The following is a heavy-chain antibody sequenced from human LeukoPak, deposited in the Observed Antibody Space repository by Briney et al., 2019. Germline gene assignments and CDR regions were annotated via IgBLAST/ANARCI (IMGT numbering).Heavy chain of an antibody. CDR1: GFTFSNYD. D-gene: IGHD6-13*01. CDR2: IWYDGINN. CDR3: ARDYSRNSFDY. V-gene: IGHV3-33*01. J-gene: IGHJ4*02. Sequence: GGSLRLSCAASGFTFSNYDMRWVRQAPGKGLEWVAVIWYDGINNYYADSVKGRFSISRDNSKNALYLQMNSLSAEDTAVYFCARDYSRNSFDYWGQGTLVTVSS.